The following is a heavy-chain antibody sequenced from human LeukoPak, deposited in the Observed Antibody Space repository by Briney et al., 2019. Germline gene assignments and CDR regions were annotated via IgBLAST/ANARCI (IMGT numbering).Heavy chain of an antibody. V-gene: IGHV4-39*07. J-gene: IGHJ4*02. CDR2: INHSGST. CDR1: GGSISSSSYY. Sequence: SETLSLTCTVSGGSISSSSYYWGWIRQPPGKGLEWIGEINHSGSTNYNPSLKSRVTISVDTSKNQFSLKLSSVTAADTAVYYCARDFGTYGSGSYSFDYWGQGTLVTVSS. CDR3: ARDFGTYGSGSYSFDY. D-gene: IGHD3-10*01.